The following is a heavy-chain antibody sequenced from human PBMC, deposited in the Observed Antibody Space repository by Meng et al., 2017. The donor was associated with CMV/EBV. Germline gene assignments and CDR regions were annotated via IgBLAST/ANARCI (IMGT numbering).Heavy chain of an antibody. Sequence: GGSLRLSCAASGFTFSSYAMHWVRQAPGKGLEWVARISYDGSSKYFADSVKGRFTISRDNSKNTLYVQMNSLRAEDTAVYYCARDVNYSLNKWGQGRLVTVSS. CDR3: ARDVNYSLNK. V-gene: IGHV3-30-3*01. D-gene: IGHD4-11*01. CDR1: GFTFSSYA. CDR2: ISYDGSSK. J-gene: IGHJ4*02.